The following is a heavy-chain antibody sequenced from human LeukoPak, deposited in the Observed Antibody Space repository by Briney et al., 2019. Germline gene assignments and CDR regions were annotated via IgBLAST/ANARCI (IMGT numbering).Heavy chain of an antibody. J-gene: IGHJ4*02. CDR1: GFTFSSYW. Sequence: GGSLRLSCAASGFTFSSYWMSWVRQAPGKGLEWVANIKQDGSEKYYVDSVKGRFTISRDNAKNSLYLQMNSLRDEDTAVYHCARDTARNYGSAHDYWGQGTLVTVSS. D-gene: IGHD3-10*01. CDR3: ARDTARNYGSAHDY. V-gene: IGHV3-7*03. CDR2: IKQDGSEK.